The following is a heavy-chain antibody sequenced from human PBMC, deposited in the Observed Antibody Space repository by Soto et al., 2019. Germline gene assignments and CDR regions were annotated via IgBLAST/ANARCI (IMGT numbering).Heavy chain of an antibody. V-gene: IGHV1-18*01. D-gene: IGHD3-22*01. Sequence: ASVKVSCKASGYTFTSYGITWVRQAPGQGLEYLGWISTYNGNTDFAQKVENRVTFTTDTSTNTAYMELRSLRPDDTAVYYCARAKVLITPNCFDPWRQATLVTVSS. CDR3: ARAKVLITPNCFDP. CDR2: ISTYNGNT. J-gene: IGHJ5*02. CDR1: GYTFTSYG.